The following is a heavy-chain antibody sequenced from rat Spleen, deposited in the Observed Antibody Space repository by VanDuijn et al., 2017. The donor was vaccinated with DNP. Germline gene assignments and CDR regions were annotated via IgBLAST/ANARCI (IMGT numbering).Heavy chain of an antibody. CDR2: ITYDGDSS. D-gene: IGHD1-11*01. J-gene: IGHJ2*01. CDR1: GFTFSDYY. CDR3: ARYSPRRVWDY. Sequence: EVQLVESGGGSVQPGGSLKLSCAASGFTFSDYYMAWVRQAPTKGLEWVAYITYDGDSSYYGDSVKGRFTISRDNAKSTLYLQINSLRSEDMATYHCARYSPRRVWDYWGQGVMVTVSS. V-gene: IGHV5-22*01.